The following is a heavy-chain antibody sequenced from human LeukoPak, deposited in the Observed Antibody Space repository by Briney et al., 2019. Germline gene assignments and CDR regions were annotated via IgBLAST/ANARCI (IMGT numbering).Heavy chain of an antibody. V-gene: IGHV5-51*01. CDR1: GYIFTSYW. CDR3: ARPSAIASVDY. CDR2: IYPGDSDT. Sequence: GESLKISRKGSGYIFTSYWIGWVRQMPGKGLGWMGIIYPGDSDTRYSPSFQGQVTISADKSISTAYLQWSSLKASDTAIYYCARPSAIASVDYWGQGTLVTVSS. J-gene: IGHJ4*02. D-gene: IGHD6-13*01.